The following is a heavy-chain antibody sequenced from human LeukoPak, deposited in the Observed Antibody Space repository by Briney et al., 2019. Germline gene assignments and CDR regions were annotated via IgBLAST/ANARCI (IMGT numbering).Heavy chain of an antibody. D-gene: IGHD5-18*01. V-gene: IGHV3-7*01. CDR3: ARDLSGVTEYTYGRGIDY. CDR1: GFTFSSYW. Sequence: GGSLRLSCAASGFTFSSYWMSWVRQAPGKGLEWAANIKKDGSEKYYVDSVKGRFTISRDNAKTSLYLQMSSLRDEDMAVYYCARDLSGVTEYTYGRGIDYWAQGTLVTVSS. J-gene: IGHJ4*02. CDR2: IKKDGSEK.